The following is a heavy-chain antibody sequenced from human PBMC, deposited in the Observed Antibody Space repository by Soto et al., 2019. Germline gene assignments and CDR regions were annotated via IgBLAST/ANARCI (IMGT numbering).Heavy chain of an antibody. CDR1: GGSISSSSCH. CDR3: ARGQVVAAQH. CDR2: IKYSGTT. Sequence: PSETLSLTCTVSGGSISSSSCHWGWVRQPPGKGLEWIASIKYSGTTFYNPSLKSRVTLSVDTSKNQFALKLSSVAAADTAVYYCARGQVVAAQHWGQGTLVTVSS. V-gene: IGHV4-39*06. D-gene: IGHD2-15*01. J-gene: IGHJ4*02.